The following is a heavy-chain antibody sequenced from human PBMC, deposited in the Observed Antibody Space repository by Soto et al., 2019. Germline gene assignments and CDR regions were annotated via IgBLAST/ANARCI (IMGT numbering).Heavy chain of an antibody. D-gene: IGHD1-26*01. CDR2: ISSLSSPR. Sequence: GGSLRLSCAASGFTFGGYSMNWVRQAPGKGLEWVSYISSLSSPRYYAESVEGRFIISRDNAKNSLYLQMNSLRDEDTAVYFCAREDILGARSFDYWGQGALVTVSS. J-gene: IGHJ4*02. V-gene: IGHV3-48*02. CDR1: GFTFGGYS. CDR3: AREDILGARSFDY.